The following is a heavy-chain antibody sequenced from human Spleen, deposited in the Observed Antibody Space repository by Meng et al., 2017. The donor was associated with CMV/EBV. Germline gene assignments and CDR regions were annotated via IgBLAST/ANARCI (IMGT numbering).Heavy chain of an antibody. CDR1: VGSPRGAY. D-gene: IGHD2-8*02. CDR2: IIHGGSP. CDR3: ARRPTGIDY. V-gene: IGHV4-34*12. J-gene: IGHJ4*02. Sequence: QWGAGLVNASETLPLAGAVNVGSPRGAYGNWIRQPPGKGLERIVEIIHGGSPSYKPSLKSRVTISTDTSKNQLSLVLSSVTAADTAEYYCARRPTGIDYWGQGTLVTVSS.